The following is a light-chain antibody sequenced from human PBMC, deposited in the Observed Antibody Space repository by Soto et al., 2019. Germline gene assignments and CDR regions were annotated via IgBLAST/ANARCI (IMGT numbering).Light chain of an antibody. Sequence: QSVLTQPASVSGSPGQAITVSCSGTSSDIGAHNFVSWYQQHPGKAPKLIIYQVINRPSGASDRFSGSTSGNTTSLTISGLQSEDEADYYCNSYTPSNTFVFGSGTKVTVL. J-gene: IGLJ1*01. CDR2: QVI. V-gene: IGLV2-14*03. CDR3: NSYTPSNTFV. CDR1: SSDIGAHNF.